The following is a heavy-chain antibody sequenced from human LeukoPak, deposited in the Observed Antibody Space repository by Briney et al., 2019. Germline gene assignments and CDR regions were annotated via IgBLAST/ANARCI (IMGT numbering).Heavy chain of an antibody. CDR1: GGPISGYY. D-gene: IGHD7-27*01. Sequence: KPSETLSLTCTVSGGPISGYYWNWIRQPPGKGLEWIGPIYYSGRTSFNGSLKTRITMSVDTSKNQFSLKLTSVTTADTAVYFCARDSAGDYWLDPWGQGTPVTVSS. J-gene: IGHJ5*02. CDR2: IYYSGRT. V-gene: IGHV4-59*01. CDR3: ARDSAGDYWLDP.